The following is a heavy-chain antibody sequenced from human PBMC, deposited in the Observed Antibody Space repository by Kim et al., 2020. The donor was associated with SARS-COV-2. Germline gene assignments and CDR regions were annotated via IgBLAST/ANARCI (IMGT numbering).Heavy chain of an antibody. CDR2: IYYSGST. Sequence: SETLSLTCTVSGGSISSSSYYWGWIRQPPGKGLEWIGRIYYSGSTYYNPSLRSRATISVDTSKNQFSLKLSSVTAADTAVYYCARHKGNTIFGVVIIDAFDIWGQGTMVTVSS. D-gene: IGHD3-3*01. J-gene: IGHJ3*02. CDR1: GGSISSSSYY. CDR3: ARHKGNTIFGVVIIDAFDI. V-gene: IGHV4-39*01.